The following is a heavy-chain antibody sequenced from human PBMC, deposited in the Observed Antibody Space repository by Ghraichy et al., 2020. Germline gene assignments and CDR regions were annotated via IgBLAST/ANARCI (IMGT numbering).Heavy chain of an antibody. V-gene: IGHV3-7*01. D-gene: IGHD1-26*01. J-gene: IGHJ4*02. CDR3: ARAVHRVGPNLDY. Sequence: GGSLRLSCAASGFTFGSNWMTWVRQAPGKGLEWVGNIKQDGSEKYYVGSVKGRFSISRDNAKNSLYLQMNSLRDEDTAVYYCARAVHRVGPNLDYWGQGTLVTVSS. CDR2: IKQDGSEK. CDR1: GFTFGSNW.